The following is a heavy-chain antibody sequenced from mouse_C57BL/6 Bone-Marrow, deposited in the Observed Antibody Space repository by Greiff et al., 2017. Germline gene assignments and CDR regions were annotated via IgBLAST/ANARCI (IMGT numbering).Heavy chain of an antibody. V-gene: IGHV14-3*01. CDR2: IDPANGNT. Sequence: VQLQQSVAELVRPGASVKLSCTASGFNIKNTYMHWVKQRPEQGLEWIGRIDPANGNTKYAPQFQGKAPITADTSSNTAYLQLSSLTSEDTAIYYCARSYYYGSSSWFAYWGQGTLVTVSA. CDR1: GFNIKNTY. J-gene: IGHJ3*01. D-gene: IGHD1-1*01. CDR3: ARSYYYGSSSWFAY.